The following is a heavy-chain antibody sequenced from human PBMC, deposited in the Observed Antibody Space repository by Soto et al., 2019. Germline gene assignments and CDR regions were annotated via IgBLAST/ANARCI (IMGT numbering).Heavy chain of an antibody. CDR2: IIPILGIA. J-gene: IGHJ4*02. CDR1: GGTFSSYT. CDR3: ARVDGIAAAGKVD. V-gene: IGHV1-69*02. Sequence: QVQLVQSGAEVKKPGSSVKVSCKASGGTFSSYTISWVRQAPGQGLEWMGRIIPILGIANYAQKFQGRVTITADKSTSTAYMELSSLRSEDTAVYYCARVDGIAAAGKVDWGQGTLVTVSS. D-gene: IGHD6-13*01.